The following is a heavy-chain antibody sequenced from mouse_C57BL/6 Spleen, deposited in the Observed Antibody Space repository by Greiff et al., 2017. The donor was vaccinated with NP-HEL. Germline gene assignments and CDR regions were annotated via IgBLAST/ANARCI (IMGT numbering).Heavy chain of an antibody. D-gene: IGHD2-1*01. CDR2: IHPSDSDT. CDR3: AIGELYYGNSDYFDY. J-gene: IGHJ2*01. Sequence: QVHVKQPGAELVKPGASVKVSCKASGYTFTSYWMHWVKQRPGQGLEWIGRIHPSDSDTNYNQKFKGKATLTVDKSSSTAYMQLSSLTSEDSAVYYCAIGELYYGNSDYFDYWGQGTTLTVSS. V-gene: IGHV1-74*01. CDR1: GYTFTSYW.